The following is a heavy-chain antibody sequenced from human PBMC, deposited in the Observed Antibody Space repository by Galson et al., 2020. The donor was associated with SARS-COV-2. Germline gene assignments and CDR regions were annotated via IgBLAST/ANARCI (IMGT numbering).Heavy chain of an antibody. CDR3: ARPYYDSSGSGFDY. J-gene: IGHJ4*02. Sequence: ASVKVSCKVSGYTLTELSMHWVRQAPGKGLEWMGGFDPEDGETIYAQKFQGRVTMTEDTSTDTAYMELSSLRSEDTAVYYCARPYYDSSGSGFDYWGQGTLVTVSS. CDR2: FDPEDGET. CDR1: GYTLTELS. D-gene: IGHD3-22*01. V-gene: IGHV1-24*01.